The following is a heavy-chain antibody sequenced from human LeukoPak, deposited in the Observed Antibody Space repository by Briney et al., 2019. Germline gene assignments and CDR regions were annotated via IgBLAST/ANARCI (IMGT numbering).Heavy chain of an antibody. Sequence: PGGSLRLSCTAYGFSFSNHYMRWIRQAPGKGLGWVANINEDGSNKWHLGSVKGRFTVSRDNARNSLYLQMNSLRVEDTAVYYCTRVIVAVPGYFDYFDFWGQGVLVTVSS. J-gene: IGHJ4*02. V-gene: IGHV3-7*01. D-gene: IGHD6-19*01. CDR2: INEDGSNK. CDR3: TRVIVAVPGYFDYFDF. CDR1: GFSFSNHY.